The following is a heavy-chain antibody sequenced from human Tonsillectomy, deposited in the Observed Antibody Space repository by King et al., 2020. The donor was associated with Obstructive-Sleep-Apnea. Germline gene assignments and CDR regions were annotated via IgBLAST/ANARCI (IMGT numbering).Heavy chain of an antibody. CDR3: ARPSTGLGDCFDY. CDR2: ISYEGSNK. J-gene: IGHJ4*02. D-gene: IGHD4-17*01. CDR1: GFTFSSYA. Sequence: VQLVESGGGVVQPGRSLRLSCAASGFTFSSYAMHWVRQAPGKGLEWVALISYEGSNKYYADSVKGRFTISRDNSKNTLYLQMNSLRTEDTAVYYCARPSTGLGDCFDYWGQGTLVTVSS. V-gene: IGHV3-30*04.